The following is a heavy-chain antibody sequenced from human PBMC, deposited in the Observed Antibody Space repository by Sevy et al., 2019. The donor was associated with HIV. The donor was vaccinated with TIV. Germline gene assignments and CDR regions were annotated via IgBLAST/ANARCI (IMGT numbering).Heavy chain of an antibody. CDR2: IIPIFGTA. V-gene: IGHV1-69*13. CDR3: ARRAIVVVVAAANYGMDV. J-gene: IGHJ6*02. D-gene: IGHD2-15*01. Sequence: ASVKVSCKASGGTFSSYAISWVRQAPGQGLEWMGGIIPIFGTANYAQKFQGRVTITADESTSTAYMELSSLRSEDTVVYYCARRAIVVVVAAANYGMDVWGQGTTVTVSS. CDR1: GGTFSSYA.